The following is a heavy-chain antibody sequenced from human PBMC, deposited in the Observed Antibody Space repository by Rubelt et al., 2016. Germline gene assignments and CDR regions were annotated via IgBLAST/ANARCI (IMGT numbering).Heavy chain of an antibody. CDR2: FDTEDGEI. J-gene: IGHJ4*02. Sequence: QVQLVQSGAEVKKPGASVKVSCKVSGNTLSEFSMHWVRQAPGKGLEWMGGFDTEDGEISYAKKFQGRVTMIEEVTTDKGYMELGSLGAEDTAGYYCATVKHLSLESWGQGTLVTVSS. CDR3: ATVKHLSLES. V-gene: IGHV1-24*01. CDR1: GNTLSEFS.